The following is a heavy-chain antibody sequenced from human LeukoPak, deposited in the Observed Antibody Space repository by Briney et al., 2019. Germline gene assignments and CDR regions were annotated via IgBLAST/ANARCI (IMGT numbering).Heavy chain of an antibody. CDR3: VRGGGLPNCGGYCPPDT. CDR2: FHHTVGI. J-gene: IGHJ3*02. Sequence: PSQTLSLTCTVSGGSISHVAYSWSWIQQPPGEGLEWIGLFHHTVGIDYKPSLKSRVTISGDRTKNQLSLTLTSVTAADTAVYYCVRGGGLPNCGGYCPPDTWGQGKMVIVSS. CDR1: GGSISHVAYS. D-gene: IGHD2-21*02. V-gene: IGHV4-30-2*01.